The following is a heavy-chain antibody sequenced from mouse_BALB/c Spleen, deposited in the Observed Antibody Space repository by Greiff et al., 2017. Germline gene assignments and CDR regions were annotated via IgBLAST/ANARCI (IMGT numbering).Heavy chain of an antibody. D-gene: IGHD1-2*01. Sequence: EVQGVESGGGLVQPGGSLKLSCAASGFTFSSYAMSWVRQSPEKRLEWVAEISSGGSYTYYPDTVTGRFTISRDNAKNTLYLEMSSLRSEDTAMYYCAREGYGSYCDVWGAGTTVTGAS. CDR3: AREGYGSYCDV. J-gene: IGHJ1*01. CDR2: ISSGGSYT. CDR1: GFTFSSYA. V-gene: IGHV5-9-4*01.